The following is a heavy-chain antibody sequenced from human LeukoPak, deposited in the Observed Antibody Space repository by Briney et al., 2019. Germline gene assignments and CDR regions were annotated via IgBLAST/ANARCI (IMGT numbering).Heavy chain of an antibody. CDR3: ARALGIAAAGWGFDY. CDR2: ISYDGSKK. CDR1: GFIFSSYA. V-gene: IGHV3-30*04. J-gene: IGHJ4*02. Sequence: GGSLRLSCAASGFIFSSYAIHWVRQAPGKGLEWVAAISYDGSKKYYADSVKGRFTISRDNSKKTLYLQMNSLRAEDTAMYYCARALGIAAAGWGFDYWGQGTLVTVSS. D-gene: IGHD6-13*01.